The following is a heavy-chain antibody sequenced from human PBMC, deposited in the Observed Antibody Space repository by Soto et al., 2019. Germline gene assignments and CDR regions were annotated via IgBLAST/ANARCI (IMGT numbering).Heavy chain of an antibody. V-gene: IGHV3-7*03. CDR3: ARAPYSNAWYRFDL. CDR1: GFTFSGYW. D-gene: IGHD4-4*01. Sequence: PGGSLRLSWEAAGFTFSGYWMSWFRQAPGKWLEWVDDIKHDRSVQYYVDSVKGRLTISRDNAKKQLYLQMNGLRAEDTALYYCARAPYSNAWYRFDLWGQGTLVTVSS. J-gene: IGHJ4*02. CDR2: IKHDRSVQ.